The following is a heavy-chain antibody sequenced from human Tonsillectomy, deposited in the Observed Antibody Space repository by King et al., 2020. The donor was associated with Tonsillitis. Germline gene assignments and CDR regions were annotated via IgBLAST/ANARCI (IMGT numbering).Heavy chain of an antibody. CDR3: VRHPNITTARASGDWFDP. D-gene: IGHD3-22*01. CDR2: IDPSASYT. Sequence: VQLVESGAEVKKPGESLRISCKGFGYSFTNYWISWVRQMPGKGLEWMGRIDPSASYTDYSPSFQGHVTISADKSISTAYLQWSSLKASDIAMFYCVRHPNITTARASGDWFDPWGQGTLVTVSS. CDR1: GYSFTNYW. J-gene: IGHJ5*02. V-gene: IGHV5-10-1*03.